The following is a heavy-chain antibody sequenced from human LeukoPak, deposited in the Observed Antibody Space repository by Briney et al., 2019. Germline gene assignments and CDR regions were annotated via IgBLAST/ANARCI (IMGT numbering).Heavy chain of an antibody. CDR3: AKNPHIVVVPAAMDY. CDR1: GFTFSSYA. CDR2: MSGSGGST. J-gene: IGHJ4*02. Sequence: GGSLRLSCAASGFTFSSYAMSWVRQAPGKGLEWVSAMSGSGGSTYYADSVKGRFTISRDNSKNTLYLQMNSLRAEDTAVYYCAKNPHIVVVPAAMDYWGQGTLVTVSS. D-gene: IGHD2-2*01. V-gene: IGHV3-23*01.